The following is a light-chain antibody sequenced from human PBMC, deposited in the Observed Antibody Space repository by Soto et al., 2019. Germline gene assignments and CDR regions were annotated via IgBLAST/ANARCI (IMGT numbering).Light chain of an antibody. CDR3: QQYNNWPPWT. CDR1: QSVNKAY. CDR2: GAS. Sequence: EIVLTQSPGTLVLSPGDRATLSCRASQSVNKAYLVWYQVKPGQAPRRLIYGASTRATGIPARFSGSGSGTEFTLTISSLQSEDFAVYYCQQYNNWPPWTFGQGTKVDI. V-gene: IGKV3-15*01. J-gene: IGKJ1*01.